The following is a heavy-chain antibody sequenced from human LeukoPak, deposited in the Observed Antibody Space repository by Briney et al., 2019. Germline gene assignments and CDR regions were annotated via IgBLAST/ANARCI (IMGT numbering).Heavy chain of an antibody. CDR3: ARAEYYDSSGYPGDY. CDR1: GYTFTGYY. D-gene: IGHD3-22*01. V-gene: IGHV1-2*02. J-gene: IGHJ4*02. Sequence: ASVKVSCTASGYTFTGYYMHWVRQAPGQGLEWMGWINPNSGGTNYAQKFQGRVTMTRDTSISTAYMELSRLRSDDTAVYYCARAEYYDSSGYPGDYWGQGTLVTVSS. CDR2: INPNSGGT.